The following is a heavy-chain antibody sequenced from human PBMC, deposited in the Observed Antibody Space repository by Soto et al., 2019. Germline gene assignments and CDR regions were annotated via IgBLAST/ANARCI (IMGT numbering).Heavy chain of an antibody. D-gene: IGHD6-6*01. J-gene: IGHJ6*02. V-gene: IGHV1-18*01. Sequence: ASVKVSCKASGYTFTSYGISWVRQAPGQGLEWMGWISAYNGNTNYAQKFQGRVTMTRDTSISTAYMELSRLRSDDTAVYYCARGGMDSSIYYYYGMDVWGQGTTVTVSS. CDR3: ARGGMDSSIYYYYGMDV. CDR2: ISAYNGNT. CDR1: GYTFTSYG.